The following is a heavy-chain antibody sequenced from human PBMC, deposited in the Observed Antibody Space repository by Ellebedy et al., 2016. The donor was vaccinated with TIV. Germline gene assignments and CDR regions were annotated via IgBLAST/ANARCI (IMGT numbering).Heavy chain of an antibody. CDR2: IYSGGST. CDR3: ARERGYYYYFGMDV. J-gene: IGHJ6*02. Sequence: GGSLRLSCAASGFTVSSNYMSWVRQAPGKGLEWVLVIYSGGSTYYADSVKGRFSISRDNSKNTLYLQMNSLRAEDTAVYYCARERGYYYYFGMDVWGQGTTVTVSS. CDR1: GFTVSSNY. V-gene: IGHV3-53*01.